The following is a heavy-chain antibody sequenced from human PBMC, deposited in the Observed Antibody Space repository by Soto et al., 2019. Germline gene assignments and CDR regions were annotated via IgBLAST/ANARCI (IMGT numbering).Heavy chain of an antibody. D-gene: IGHD3-16*01. Sequence: ESGGGLVQPGGSLRLSCAASGFTVSTKYMSWVRQAPGKGLEWVSVIYSGGSTFYADSVRGRFTISRDNSKNTVNLQMNSRRAEDTAVYYCARDPWAADYWGQGTLVTVSS. V-gene: IGHV3-66*01. CDR1: GFTVSTKY. CDR2: IYSGGST. J-gene: IGHJ4*02. CDR3: ARDPWAADY.